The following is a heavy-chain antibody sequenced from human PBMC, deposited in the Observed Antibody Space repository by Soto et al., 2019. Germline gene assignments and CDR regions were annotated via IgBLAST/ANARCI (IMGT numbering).Heavy chain of an antibody. J-gene: IGHJ6*03. D-gene: IGHD3-16*01. CDR2: MNPNSGNT. CDR3: ARALQGGYYMDV. CDR1: GYSFTSFD. V-gene: IGHV1-8*02. Sequence: EASVKVSCKSFGYSFTSFDVHWVRQASGQGLEWMGWMNPNSGNTGFAQKFQGRVTMTRNTSINTAYMEMSSLRSEDTAVYYCARALQGGYYMDVWGKGTTVTVSS.